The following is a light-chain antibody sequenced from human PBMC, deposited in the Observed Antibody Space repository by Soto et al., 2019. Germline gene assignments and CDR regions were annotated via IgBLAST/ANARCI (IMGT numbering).Light chain of an antibody. V-gene: IGLV2-8*01. CDR1: RRDVGGYNY. CDR2: EVT. Sequence: QSVLTQPPSASGSPGQSVRISCTGTRRDVGGYNYVAWYQQHPGKAPKLIIYEVTKRPSGVPDRFSGSKSGNTASLTVSGLQAEDEADYYCSSYTSSSTLVFGTGTKVTVL. J-gene: IGLJ1*01. CDR3: SSYTSSSTLV.